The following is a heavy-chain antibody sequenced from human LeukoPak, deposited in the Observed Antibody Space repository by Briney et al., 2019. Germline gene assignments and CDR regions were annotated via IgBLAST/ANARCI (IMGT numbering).Heavy chain of an antibody. J-gene: IGHJ1*01. CDR3: ARGGRYYYDSSGYYSEYFQH. CDR2: ISSSGSTI. V-gene: IGHV3-48*03. D-gene: IGHD3-22*01. Sequence: GGSLRLSCAASGFTFSSYEMNWVRQAPGKGLEWVSYISSSGSTIYYADSVKGRFTISRDKAKNSLYLQMNSLRAEDTAVYYCARGGRYYYDSSGYYSEYFQHWGQGTLVTVSS. CDR1: GFTFSSYE.